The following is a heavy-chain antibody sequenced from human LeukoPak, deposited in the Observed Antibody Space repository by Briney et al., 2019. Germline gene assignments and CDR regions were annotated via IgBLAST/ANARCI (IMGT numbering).Heavy chain of an antibody. J-gene: IGHJ4*02. CDR2: IDANGST. CDR1: GVSISPYY. D-gene: IGHD2-21*02. V-gene: IGHV4-4*07. Sequence: SETLSLTCTVSGVSISPYYWTWIRHPAGKGLEWIGRIDANGSTNYNPSLKSRVTISVDTSKNQFSLRLTSVTAADTAVYFCAEERSGDSDYWGQGTLVTVSS. CDR3: AEERSGDSDY.